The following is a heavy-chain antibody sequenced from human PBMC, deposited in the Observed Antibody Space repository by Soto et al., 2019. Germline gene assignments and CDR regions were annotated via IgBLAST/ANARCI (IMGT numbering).Heavy chain of an antibody. D-gene: IGHD3-10*01. CDR1: GYVFISYG. V-gene: IGHV1-18*04. J-gene: IGHJ5*02. CDR3: ARDQRYYGSGSYYSAP. Sequence: QVQLVQSGPEVKKPGASVKVSCKTSGYVFISYGISWVRQAPGHGLEWVGWISAYTGKADYAQKFQGRVTMTTETSTSTAFLALSSLRSDDSAVYYCARDQRYYGSGSYYSAPWGQGTLVTVSS. CDR2: ISAYTGKA.